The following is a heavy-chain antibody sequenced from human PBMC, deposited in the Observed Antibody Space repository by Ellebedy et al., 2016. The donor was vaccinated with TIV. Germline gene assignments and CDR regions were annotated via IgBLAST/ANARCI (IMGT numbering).Heavy chain of an antibody. CDR2: IKQDGSET. J-gene: IGHJ3*01. V-gene: IGHV3-7*01. CDR1: GFTFSNYW. CDR3: ARGGGERLRYAFDL. Sequence: PGGSLRLSCAASGFTFSNYWMSWVRQAPGKGLEWVANIKQDGSETYYADSVKGRFTISRDNAKNSLYLQMNSLRDEDTAVYYCARGGGERLRYAFDLWGQGTMVTVSS. D-gene: IGHD4-17*01.